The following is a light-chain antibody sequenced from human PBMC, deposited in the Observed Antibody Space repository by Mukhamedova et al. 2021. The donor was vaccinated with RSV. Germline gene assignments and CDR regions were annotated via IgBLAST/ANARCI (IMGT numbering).Light chain of an antibody. CDR2: DDS. J-gene: IGLJ1*01. CDR3: QVWDSSRDYYV. V-gene: IGLV3-21*02. Sequence: STWGGNNIGSKSVHWYQQKPGQAPVLVVYDDSDRPSGIPERFSGSNSGNTATLTISRVEAGDEADYYCQVWDSSRDYYVFGTGTKVTV. CDR1: NIGSKS.